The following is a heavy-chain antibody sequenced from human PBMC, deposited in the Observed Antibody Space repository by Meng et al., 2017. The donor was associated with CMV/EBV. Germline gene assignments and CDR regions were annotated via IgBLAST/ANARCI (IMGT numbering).Heavy chain of an antibody. D-gene: IGHD6-19*01. V-gene: IGHV3-21*01. Sequence: LSLTCAASGFIFTTAWMNWVRQTPRKGLEWVSSISSSSSYIYSADSVRGRFTISRDNAKNSLYLKMNSLRAEDTAVYYCARCPGGIAVAGPYYYYGMDVWGQGTTVTVSS. CDR2: ISSSSSYI. CDR1: GFIFTTAW. CDR3: ARCPGGIAVAGPYYYYGMDV. J-gene: IGHJ6*02.